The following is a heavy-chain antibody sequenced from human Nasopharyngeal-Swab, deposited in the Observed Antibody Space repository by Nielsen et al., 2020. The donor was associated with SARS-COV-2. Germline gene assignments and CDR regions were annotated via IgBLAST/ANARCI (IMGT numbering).Heavy chain of an antibody. CDR2: LSYGGKT. CDR3: AALAAGGSRCFDN. V-gene: IGHV4-39*01. D-gene: IGHD6-13*01. J-gene: IGHJ4*02. Sequence: SETLSLTCTVSGDSITSSHYYWAWISQSPGVGLEWTGSLSYGGKTYYNPSLKSRVTISVDTSNSQFSLRLGSVTAAATAVYFCAALAAGGSRCFDNWGLGTLVTVSS. CDR1: GDSITSSHYY.